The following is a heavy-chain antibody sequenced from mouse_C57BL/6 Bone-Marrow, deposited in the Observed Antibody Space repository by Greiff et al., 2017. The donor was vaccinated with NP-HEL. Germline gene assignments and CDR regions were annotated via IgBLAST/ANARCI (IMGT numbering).Heavy chain of an antibody. V-gene: IGHV3-6*01. Sequence: EVKLMESGPGLVKPSQSLSLTCSVTGYSITSGYYWNWIRQFPGNKLEWMGYISYDGSNNYNPSLKNRISITRDTSKNQFFLKLNSVTTEDTATYYCARPYYYGSSRWYFDVWGTGTTVTVSS. CDR3: ARPYYYGSSRWYFDV. CDR1: GYSITSGYY. J-gene: IGHJ1*03. D-gene: IGHD1-1*01. CDR2: ISYDGSN.